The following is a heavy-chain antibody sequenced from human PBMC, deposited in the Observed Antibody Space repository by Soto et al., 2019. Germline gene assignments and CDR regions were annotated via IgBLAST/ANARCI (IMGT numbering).Heavy chain of an antibody. CDR3: ARVRFGQWGYAMDG. CDR2: MSSSGDSI. D-gene: IGHD3-10*01. Sequence: QVQLVESGGGLVKPGGSLRLSCAASGITFSDCYMNWIRQAPGKGLEWVSYMSSSGDSINYAGSVRGRFTVSRDNAKNSLYLQMNSLRAEDPAMYYCARVRFGQWGYAMDGWGQGTTVTVSS. J-gene: IGHJ6*02. CDR1: GITFSDCY. V-gene: IGHV3-11*01.